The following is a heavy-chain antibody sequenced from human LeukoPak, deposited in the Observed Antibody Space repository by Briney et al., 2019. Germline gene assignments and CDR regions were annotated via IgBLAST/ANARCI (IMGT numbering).Heavy chain of an antibody. J-gene: IGHJ3*01. Sequence: GGSLRLSCTASGFTFSNYAMIWVRQAPGKALEWVSAIVVSGGVTRYAVSVKGRFTISRDNSKNTLYLQMSSLTAEDTAVYYCAKDPNGDYVGAFDFWGQGTMVTVSS. D-gene: IGHD4-17*01. CDR1: GFTFSNYA. CDR3: AKDPNGDYVGAFDF. V-gene: IGHV3-23*01. CDR2: IVVSGGVT.